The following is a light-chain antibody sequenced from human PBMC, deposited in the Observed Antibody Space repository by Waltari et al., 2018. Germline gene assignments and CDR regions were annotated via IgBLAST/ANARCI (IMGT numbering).Light chain of an antibody. Sequence: EIVLTQSPGTLSLSPGERATLSCRASQSVRRALAWYQQKPGQAPRLLIYDASRRATGIPDRFSGSVSGTDFSLTITGLEPEDFAVYYCQHYVRLPATFGQGTKVEIK. CDR1: QSVRRA. CDR2: DAS. V-gene: IGKV3-20*01. J-gene: IGKJ1*01. CDR3: QHYVRLPAT.